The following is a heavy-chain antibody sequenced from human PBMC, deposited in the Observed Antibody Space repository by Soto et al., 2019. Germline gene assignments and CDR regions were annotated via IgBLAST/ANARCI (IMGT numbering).Heavy chain of an antibody. CDR3: ARLGAYYQSLDP. J-gene: IGHJ5*02. Sequence: SETLSLTCTVSGGSISSSSYYWGWIRQPPGKGLEWIGSIYYSGNTYYNPSLKSRVTISVDTAKNQFSLRLSSVTAADTAVYYCARLGAYYQSLDPWGPGTLVTVSS. CDR1: GGSISSSSYY. CDR2: IYYSGNT. D-gene: IGHD2-21*01. V-gene: IGHV4-39*01.